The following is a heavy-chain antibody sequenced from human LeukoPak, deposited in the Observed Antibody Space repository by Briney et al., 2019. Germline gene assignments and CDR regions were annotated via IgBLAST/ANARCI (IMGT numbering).Heavy chain of an antibody. CDR3: ARMIVVPDAFDI. J-gene: IGHJ3*02. CDR1: GYTFTSYD. D-gene: IGHD3-22*01. CDR2: MNPNSGNT. V-gene: IGHV1-8*03. Sequence: ASVKVSCKASGYTFTSYDINWVRQATGQGLEWMGWMNPNSGNTGYAQKFQGRVTITRNTSISTAYMELSSLRSEDTAVYYCARMIVVPDAFDIWGQGTMVTVSS.